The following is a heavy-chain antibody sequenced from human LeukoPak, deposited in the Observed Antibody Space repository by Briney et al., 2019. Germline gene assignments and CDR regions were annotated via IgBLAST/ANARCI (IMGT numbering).Heavy chain of an antibody. CDR2: VSGDASQT. J-gene: IGHJ4*02. CDR3: AKALDGRGHWYERGADY. CDR1: GFTFRSYA. V-gene: IGHV3-23*01. D-gene: IGHD2-21*02. Sequence: GRSLRLSCAASGFTFRSYAMSWVRQVPGEGLEWVATVSGDASQTYDSDSLKGRFTISRNNSKNTVYLRMSSLRAEDTAIYYCAKALDGRGHWYERGADYWGQGTLVAVSS.